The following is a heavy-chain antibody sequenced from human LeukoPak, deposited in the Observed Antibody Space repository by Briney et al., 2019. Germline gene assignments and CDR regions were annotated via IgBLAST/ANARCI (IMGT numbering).Heavy chain of an antibody. Sequence: SETLSLTCAVYGGSFSGYYWSWIRQPPGKGLEWIGEINHSGSTNYNPSLKSRVTISVDTSKNQFSLKLSSVTAADTAVYYCARASRYYYGSGSSQFDPWGQGTLVTVSS. CDR3: ARASRYYYGSGSSQFDP. D-gene: IGHD3-10*01. V-gene: IGHV4-34*01. J-gene: IGHJ5*02. CDR1: GGSFSGYY. CDR2: INHSGST.